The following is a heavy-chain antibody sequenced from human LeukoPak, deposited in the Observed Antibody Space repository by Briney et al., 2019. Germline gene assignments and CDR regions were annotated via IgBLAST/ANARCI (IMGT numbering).Heavy chain of an antibody. CDR2: ISGGGSGT. Sequence: GGSLRLSCAPSGFTFSSYAMSWVRKAPGKGLEWVADISGGGSGTYYADSVRGRFTISRDNSKNTVYLQMNSLRAEDTAIYYCAKAVGSSGYFSRDAFDIWGQGTMVTVSS. V-gene: IGHV3-23*01. CDR3: AKAVGSSGYFSRDAFDI. D-gene: IGHD3-22*01. J-gene: IGHJ3*02. CDR1: GFTFSSYA.